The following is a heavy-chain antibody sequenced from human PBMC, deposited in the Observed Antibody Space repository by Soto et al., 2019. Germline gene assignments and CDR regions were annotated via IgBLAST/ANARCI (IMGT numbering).Heavy chain of an antibody. V-gene: IGHV4-59*01. CDR1: GGSISHYY. J-gene: IGHJ5*02. CDR2: AYYSGST. CDR3: ARDRSTYGGGGTGELTANSFEP. Sequence: PSETLSLTCTVSGGSISHYYWSWIRQSPGKGLEWIGYAYYSGSTDYNPSLKSRVTMSVDTSKNQVSLKLNSVTTADTAVYYCARDRSTYGGGGTGELTANSFEPWGPGTLLTVSS. D-gene: IGHD2-8*01.